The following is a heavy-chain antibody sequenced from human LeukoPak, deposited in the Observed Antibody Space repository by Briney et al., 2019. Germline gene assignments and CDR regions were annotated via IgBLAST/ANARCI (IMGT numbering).Heavy chain of an antibody. V-gene: IGHV3-48*03. CDR3: AREGVDIVLIFG. CDR2: ISSSGNTI. D-gene: IGHD2-8*01. J-gene: IGHJ4*02. Sequence: GGSLRLSCAASGFTFSSYEMNWVRQAPGKGLEWVSYISSSGNTIYYADSVKGRFTISRDNAKNSLYLQMNSLRAEDTAVYYCAREGVDIVLIFGWCQGTLVTVSS. CDR1: GFTFSSYE.